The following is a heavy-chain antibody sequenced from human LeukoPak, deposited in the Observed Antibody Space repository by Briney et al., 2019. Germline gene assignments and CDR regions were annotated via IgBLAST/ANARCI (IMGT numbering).Heavy chain of an antibody. CDR1: GYTLTELS. V-gene: IGHV1-24*01. CDR2: FDPEDGET. Sequence: ASVKVSCKGSGYTLTELSMHWVRQAPGKGLEWMGGFDPEDGETIYAQKFQGRVTMTEDTSTDTAYMELSSLRSEDTAVYYCATAWLVPAYMDVWGKGTTVTVSS. J-gene: IGHJ6*03. CDR3: ATAWLVPAYMDV. D-gene: IGHD2-2*01.